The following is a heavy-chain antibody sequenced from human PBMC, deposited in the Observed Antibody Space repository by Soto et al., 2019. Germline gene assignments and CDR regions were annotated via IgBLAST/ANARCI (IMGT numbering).Heavy chain of an antibody. CDR2: MNPNSGNT. CDR1: GYTFTSYD. D-gene: IGHD2-15*01. CDR3: ARGDRYCGGGGCSNWSDP. V-gene: IGHV1-8*01. J-gene: IGHJ5*02. Sequence: QVQLVQSGAEVKKPGASVKVSCKASGYTFTSYDINWVRQATGQGLEWMGWMNPNSGNTGYAQKFQGRVTITRTXXIXTXXRELRSLRSEDTAVFYWARGDRYCGGGGCSNWSDPWGQGPLVTVP.